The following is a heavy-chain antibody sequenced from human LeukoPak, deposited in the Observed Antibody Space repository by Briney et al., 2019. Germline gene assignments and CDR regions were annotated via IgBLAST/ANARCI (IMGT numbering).Heavy chain of an antibody. D-gene: IGHD6-6*01. CDR3: ARGLRAARLAS. CDR2: MNESGGT. V-gene: IGHV4-34*01. Sequence: PSETLSVTCAVSGGSFSGYYWSWIRQPPGKALEWIGEMNESGGTTYNPSLKSRVTISVDTSKSQFSLKLSSVTAADTAVYYCARGLRAARLASWGQATLVTVSS. CDR1: GGSFSGYY. J-gene: IGHJ5*02.